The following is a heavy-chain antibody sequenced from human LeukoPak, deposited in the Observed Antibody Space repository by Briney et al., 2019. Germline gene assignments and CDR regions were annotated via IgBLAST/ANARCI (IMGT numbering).Heavy chain of an antibody. CDR3: ARHDILTGYYSY. Sequence: SETLCLTCAVYGGSFSGYYWSWIRQPPGKGLEWIGEINHSGSTNYNPSLKSRVTISVDTSKNQFSLKLSSVTAADTAVYYCARHDILTGYYSYWGQGTLVTVSS. D-gene: IGHD3-9*01. CDR2: INHSGST. CDR1: GGSFSGYY. V-gene: IGHV4-34*01. J-gene: IGHJ4*02.